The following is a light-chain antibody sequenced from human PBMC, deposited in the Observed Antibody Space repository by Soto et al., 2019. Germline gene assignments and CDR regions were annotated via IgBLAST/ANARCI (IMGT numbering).Light chain of an antibody. J-gene: IGKJ4*01. V-gene: IGKV1-9*01. CDR1: QGIGTY. CDR2: VAS. CDR3: QQLHSYLLT. Sequence: DIQLTQSPSFLSASVGDRVTITCRASQGIGTYVAWYQQEPGKAPNLLIYVASTLQSGVPSRFSGSGSGTEFTLTISSLQPEDFATYYCQQLHSYLLTFGGGTKVEIK.